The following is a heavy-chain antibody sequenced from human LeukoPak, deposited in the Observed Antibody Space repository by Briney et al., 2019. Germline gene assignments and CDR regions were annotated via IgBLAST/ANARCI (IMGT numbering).Heavy chain of an antibody. V-gene: IGHV3-21*01. D-gene: IGHD5-18*01. CDR2: ISTSSSYI. CDR3: ARDRGYSYGYGSYYFDY. J-gene: IGHJ4*02. CDR1: GFTLSTYN. Sequence: GGSLRLSCAASGFTLSTYNMKWVRQAPRKGLEWVSSISTSSSYIYYADSVKGRFTISRDNAKNSLYLQMNSLRAEDTAVYYCARDRGYSYGYGSYYFDYWGQGTLVTVSS.